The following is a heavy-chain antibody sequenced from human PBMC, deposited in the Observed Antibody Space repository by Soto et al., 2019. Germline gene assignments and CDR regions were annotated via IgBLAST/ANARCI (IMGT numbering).Heavy chain of an antibody. J-gene: IGHJ4*02. CDR2: IDPSDSYT. Sequence: GESLKISCKGSGYSFTSYWISWVRQMPGKGLGWMGRIDPSDSYTNYSPSFQGPVTISADKSISTAYLQWSSLKASDTAMYYCALWFGDYEGEFDYWGQGTLVTVSS. V-gene: IGHV5-10-1*01. CDR3: ALWFGDYEGEFDY. D-gene: IGHD4-17*01. CDR1: GYSFTSYW.